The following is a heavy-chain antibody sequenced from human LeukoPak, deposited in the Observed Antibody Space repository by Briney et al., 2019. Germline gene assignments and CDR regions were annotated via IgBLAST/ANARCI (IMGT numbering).Heavy chain of an antibody. CDR1: GFSFSDYY. V-gene: IGHV3-30*02. J-gene: IGHJ4*02. CDR2: IRYDGSNK. Sequence: GGSLRLSCAASGFSFSDYYVSWIRQAPGKGLEWVAFIRYDGSNKYYADSVKGRFTISRDNSKNTLYLQMNSLRAEDTAVYYCAKAVEYSSSSIDYWGQGTLVTVSS. CDR3: AKAVEYSSSSIDY. D-gene: IGHD6-6*01.